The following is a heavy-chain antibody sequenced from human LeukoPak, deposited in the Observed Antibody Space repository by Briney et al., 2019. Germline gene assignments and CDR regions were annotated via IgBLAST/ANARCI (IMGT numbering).Heavy chain of an antibody. V-gene: IGHV4-39*01. J-gene: IGHJ6*02. Sequence: SETLSLTCTVSGGSISSSSYYWGWIRQPPGKGLEWIGSIYYSGSTYYNPSLKSRVTISVDTSKNQFSLKLSSVTAADTAVYYCARQIALHIGMDVWGQGTTVTVSS. CDR3: ARQIALHIGMDV. D-gene: IGHD2-21*01. CDR1: GGSISSSSYY. CDR2: IYYSGST.